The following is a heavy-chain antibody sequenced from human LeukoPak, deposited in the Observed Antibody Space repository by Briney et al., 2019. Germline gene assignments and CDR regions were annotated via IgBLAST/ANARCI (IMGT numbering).Heavy chain of an antibody. CDR3: ARRGYYDSSGYDY. Sequence: GGSLRLSCAASGFTFSNYAMNWVRQAPGKGLEWVSSISGSSTDIYYADSVKGRFTISRDNAKNSLYLQINSLKAEDTAIYYCARRGYYDSSGYDYWGQGTLVTVSS. CDR2: ISGSSTDI. CDR1: GFTFSNYA. V-gene: IGHV3-21*01. J-gene: IGHJ4*02. D-gene: IGHD3-22*01.